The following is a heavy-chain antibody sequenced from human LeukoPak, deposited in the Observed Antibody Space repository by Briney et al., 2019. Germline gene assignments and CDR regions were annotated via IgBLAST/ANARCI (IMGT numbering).Heavy chain of an antibody. CDR3: ATLDCSRTACYLPGRNWFDP. CDR2: IYYSGST. D-gene: IGHD2-2*01. Sequence: GSLRLSCAASGFTFSSYEMNWVRQAPGKGLEWIGTIYYSGSTYYNPSLKSRVTISVDTSKNQFSLKLTSVTAADTAVYYCATLDCSRTACYLPGRNWFDPWGQGTLVTVSS. CDR1: GFTFSSYE. V-gene: IGHV4-59*05. J-gene: IGHJ5*02.